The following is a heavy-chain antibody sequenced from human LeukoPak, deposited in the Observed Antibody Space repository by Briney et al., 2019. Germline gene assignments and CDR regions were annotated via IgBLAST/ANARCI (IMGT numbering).Heavy chain of an antibody. J-gene: IGHJ5*02. CDR1: GGSISSGDYY. D-gene: IGHD3-22*01. CDR3: AGSSGPAGWFDP. V-gene: IGHV4-30-4*02. Sequence: SEILSLTCTVSGGSISSGDYYWRWLRQPPGTGLVWIGYIYYGGGTYYSPSLKSRVTIAVDTSKNQVSLTLSSVAAADTAVYYCAGSSGPAGWFDPWGQGTLVTVSS. CDR2: IYYGGGT.